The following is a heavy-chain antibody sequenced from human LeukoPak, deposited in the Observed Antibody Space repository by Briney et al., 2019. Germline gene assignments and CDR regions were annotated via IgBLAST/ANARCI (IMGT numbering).Heavy chain of an antibody. Sequence: GGSLRLSCAASRFSFSNYAMHWVRQDSGRGLEWLAVTSHDGINTYYADSVKGRFTISRDNSKNTLYLQLNSLRAEDTAVYYFVKDQREAYGSGWSRDFDCWGQGTLVTVSS. CDR3: VKDQREAYGSGWSRDFDC. CDR2: TSHDGINT. CDR1: RFSFSNYA. D-gene: IGHD6-19*01. J-gene: IGHJ4*02. V-gene: IGHV3-30*18.